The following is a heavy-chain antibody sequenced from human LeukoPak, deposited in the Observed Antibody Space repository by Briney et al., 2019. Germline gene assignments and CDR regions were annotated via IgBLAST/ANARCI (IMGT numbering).Heavy chain of an antibody. CDR2: ISSGSCYT. V-gene: IGHV3-11*03. CDR3: ARSGGTYGWFDP. Sequence: GGSLRLSCAASGFSFSEYYTSWIRQAPGKCLEWVSCISSGSCYTNYTDSVKGSFTIYRENDKRSLYLQMNSLTAEDTAVYYCARSGGTYGWFDPWGQGALVTVSS. J-gene: IGHJ5*02. D-gene: IGHD1-26*01. CDR1: GFSFSEYY.